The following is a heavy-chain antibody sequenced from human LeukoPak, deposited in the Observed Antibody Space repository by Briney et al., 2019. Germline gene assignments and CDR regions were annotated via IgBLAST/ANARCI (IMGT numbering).Heavy chain of an antibody. CDR1: GGSISSYY. D-gene: IGHD3-10*01. CDR2: IYYSGST. CDR3: ARSGDDAFDI. J-gene: IGHJ3*02. Sequence: SETLSLTCTVSGGSISSYYWSWIRQPPGKGLEWIGYIYYSGSTNYNPSPKSRVTISVDTSKNQFSLKLSSVTAADTAVYYCARSGDDAFDIWGQGTMVTVSS. V-gene: IGHV4-59*08.